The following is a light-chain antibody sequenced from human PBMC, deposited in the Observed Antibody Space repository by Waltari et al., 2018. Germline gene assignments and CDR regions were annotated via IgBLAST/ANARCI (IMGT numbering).Light chain of an antibody. Sequence: QSALTQPASVSGSPGQSITLSCTGTSSAIGASKYGPWSQQHPGKDPRLSLYDVSSRPSGVPNRFSGSKSGNTASLTISGLQADDDADYYCSSYAGGNSLGIFGAGTKLTVL. CDR3: SSYAGGNSLGI. CDR2: DVS. V-gene: IGLV2-14*03. CDR1: SSAIGASKY. J-gene: IGLJ2*01.